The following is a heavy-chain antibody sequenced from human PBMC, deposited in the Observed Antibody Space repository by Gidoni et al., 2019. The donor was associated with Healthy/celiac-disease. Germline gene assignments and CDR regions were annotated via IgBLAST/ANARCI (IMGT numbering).Heavy chain of an antibody. CDR1: GYSFTSYW. CDR2: IYPGDSDT. CDR3: ASPFSGWYQSDAFDI. V-gene: IGHV5-51*01. J-gene: IGHJ3*02. Sequence: EVQPVQSGAEVKKPGESLQISCKGSGYSFTSYWIGWVRQMPGKGLEWMGIIYPGDSDTRYSPSFQGQVTISADKSISTAYLQWSSLKASDTAMYYCASPFSGWYQSDAFDIWGQGTMVTVSS. D-gene: IGHD6-19*01.